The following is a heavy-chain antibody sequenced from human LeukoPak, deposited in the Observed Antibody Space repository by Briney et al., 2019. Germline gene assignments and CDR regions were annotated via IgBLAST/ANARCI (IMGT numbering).Heavy chain of an antibody. Sequence: KPSGTLSLTCAVSGGSISSSNWWSWVRQPPGKGLEWIGEIYHSGSTNYNPSLKSRVTISVDKSKNQFSLKLSSVTAADTAVYYCASSSGWSPYYYGMDVWGQGTTVTVSS. D-gene: IGHD6-19*01. J-gene: IGHJ6*02. CDR2: IYHSGST. CDR3: ASSSGWSPYYYGMDV. CDR1: GGSISSSNW. V-gene: IGHV4-4*02.